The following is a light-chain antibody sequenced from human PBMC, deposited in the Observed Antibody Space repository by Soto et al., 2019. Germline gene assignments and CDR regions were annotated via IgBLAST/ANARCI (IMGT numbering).Light chain of an antibody. V-gene: IGKV3-15*01. CDR3: QHYNNWPIT. J-gene: IGKJ5*01. CDR2: GTS. CDR1: QSVASN. Sequence: EIVMTQSPASLSVSPGESVTLSCRASQSVASNLAWYQQKPGQAPRLLIYGTSTRATGVPARFNGSGSGTDFTLTISSLQAADFAVYHCQHYNNWPITFGQGTRLEI.